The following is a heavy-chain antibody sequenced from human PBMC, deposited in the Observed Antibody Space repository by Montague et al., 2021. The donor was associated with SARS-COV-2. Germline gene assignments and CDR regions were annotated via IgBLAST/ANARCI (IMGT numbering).Heavy chain of an antibody. V-gene: IGHV4-34*01. CDR3: ARGHLSVSMIVVVFTSASYYFVY. J-gene: IGHJ4*02. CDR2: ISQSGRT. CDR1: GGSFGDDH. D-gene: IGHD3-22*01. Sequence: SETLSLTCAVYGGSFGDDHWSWIRQPPGKGLEWIGNISQSGRTNXNPSLKSRVTISVDTFKNQFSLKLTSVTAADTGLYFCARGHLSVSMIVVVFTSASYYFVYWGQGAQVTASS.